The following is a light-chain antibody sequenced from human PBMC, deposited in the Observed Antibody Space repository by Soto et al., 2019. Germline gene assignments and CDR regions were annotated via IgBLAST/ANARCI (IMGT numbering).Light chain of an antibody. CDR1: ASTIGRNY. CDR2: RNS. CDR3: AAWDDNLSGFYV. Sequence: QSVLTQSPSVSGTPGQRVTISCSGSASTIGRNYVYWYQQLPGTAPKLLIYRNSQRPSGVPDRFSGSKYGTSACLAISGLRSEDEADYYCAAWDDNLSGFYVFGDGTKVTVL. V-gene: IGLV1-47*01. J-gene: IGLJ1*01.